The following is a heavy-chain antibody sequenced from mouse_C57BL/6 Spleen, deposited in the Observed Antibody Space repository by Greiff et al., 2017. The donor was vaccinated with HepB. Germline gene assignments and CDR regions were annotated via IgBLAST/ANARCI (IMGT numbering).Heavy chain of an antibody. V-gene: IGHV2-6*03. CDR3: ARLRYDGHYFDY. Sequence: VMLVESGPGLVAPSQSLYITCTVSGFSLTSYGVHWVRQPPGKGLEWLVVIWSDGSTTYNSALKSRLSISKDNKQSQVFLKMNSLHTDDTAMYYCARLRYDGHYFDYWGQGTTLTVSS. CDR2: IWSDGST. D-gene: IGHD2-14*01. CDR1: GFSLTSYG. J-gene: IGHJ2*01.